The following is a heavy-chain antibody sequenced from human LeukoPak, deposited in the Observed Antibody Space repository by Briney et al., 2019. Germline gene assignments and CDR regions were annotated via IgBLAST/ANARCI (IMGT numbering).Heavy chain of an antibody. CDR3: ARRTNSYSYLVDY. CDR1: GYSFTSYW. J-gene: IGHJ4*02. D-gene: IGHD5-18*01. Sequence: GESLKISCQGSGYSFTSYWIGWVRQMPGKGLEWMGIIYPGDSHITYSPSFQGQVTISADKSISTAYLQWRSLEASDTAMYYCARRTNSYSYLVDYWGQGTLVTVSS. V-gene: IGHV5-51*01. CDR2: IYPGDSHI.